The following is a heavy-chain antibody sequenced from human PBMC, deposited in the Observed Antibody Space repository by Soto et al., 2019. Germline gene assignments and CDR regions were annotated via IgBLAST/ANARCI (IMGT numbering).Heavy chain of an antibody. Sequence: GGSLRLSCAASGFTFSSYGMHWVRQAPGKGLEWVAVIWYDGSNKYYADSVKGRFTISRDNSKNTLYLQMNSLTAEATAVYYCARQHRDILTGHRWNGMDVWGQGTTGTVSS. V-gene: IGHV3-33*01. CDR3: ARQHRDILTGHRWNGMDV. D-gene: IGHD3-9*01. CDR2: IWYDGSNK. J-gene: IGHJ6*02. CDR1: GFTFSSYG.